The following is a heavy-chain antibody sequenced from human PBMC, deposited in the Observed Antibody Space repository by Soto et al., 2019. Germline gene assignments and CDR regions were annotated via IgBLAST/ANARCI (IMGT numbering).Heavy chain of an antibody. V-gene: IGHV3-21*01. D-gene: IGHD2-15*01. Sequence: EVQLVESGGGLVKPGGSLRLSCTASGLSFSSDSMNWGRQAPGKGLEWVSSISGSSSYIYYADSVKGRFTISRDNAKNSVYLQMNSLRAEDTAVYYCARGLGYCNVGSCSGAFDMWGQGTMVTVSS. CDR3: ARGLGYCNVGSCSGAFDM. J-gene: IGHJ3*02. CDR2: ISGSSSYI. CDR1: GLSFSSDS.